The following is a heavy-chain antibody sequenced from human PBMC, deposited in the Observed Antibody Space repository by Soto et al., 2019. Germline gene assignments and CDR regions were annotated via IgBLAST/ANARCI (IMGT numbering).Heavy chain of an antibody. CDR2: IIPIFGTA. CDR3: ARDWDYYCGMDV. Sequence: GASVKVSCKASGGTFSSYAISWVRQAPGQGLEWMGGIIPIFGTANYAQKFQGRVTITADESTSTAYMELSSLRSEDTAVYYCARDWDYYCGMDVWGQGTTVTVSS. CDR1: GGTFSSYA. J-gene: IGHJ6*02. D-gene: IGHD3-16*01. V-gene: IGHV1-69*13.